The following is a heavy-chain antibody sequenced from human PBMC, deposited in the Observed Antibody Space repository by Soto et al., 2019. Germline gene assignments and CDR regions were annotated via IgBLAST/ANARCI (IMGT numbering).Heavy chain of an antibody. J-gene: IGHJ4*02. V-gene: IGHV1-3*01. CDR1: GYSFTSYA. Sequence: ASVKVSCKASGYSFTSYAIHWMRQAPGQRLEWMGWINAGNGNTKYSQKFQGRVTITRDTSASTAYMELSSLRSEDTAVYYCAREGYGGEAPFDCWGQGTLVTVSS. CDR3: AREGYGGEAPFDC. CDR2: INAGNGNT. D-gene: IGHD2-21*01.